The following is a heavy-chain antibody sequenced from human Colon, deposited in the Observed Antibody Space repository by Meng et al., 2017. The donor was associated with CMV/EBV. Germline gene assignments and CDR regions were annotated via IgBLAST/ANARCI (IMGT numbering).Heavy chain of an antibody. CDR3: AKDNGWLSAY. V-gene: IGHV3-23*01. CDR1: GFTFSSSG. D-gene: IGHD3-22*01. J-gene: IGHJ4*02. Sequence: LSCAASGFTFSSSGMSWVRQAPGKGLEWVSGISGTATSTYYANSVKGRFTISSDNSKNTLYLQMNSLRAEDTAVYYCAKDNGWLSAYWGQGTLVTVSS. CDR2: ISGTATST.